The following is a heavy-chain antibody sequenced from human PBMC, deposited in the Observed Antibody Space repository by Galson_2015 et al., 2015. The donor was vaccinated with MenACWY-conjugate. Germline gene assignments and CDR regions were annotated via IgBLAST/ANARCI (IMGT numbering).Heavy chain of an antibody. CDR1: GASIISTKW. CDR3: ATQSAFSQDY. J-gene: IGHJ4*02. D-gene: IGHD3-3*01. V-gene: IGHV4-4*02. CDR2: THHSGRT. Sequence: LSLTCAVSGASIISTKWWSWVRQPPGKGLEWIAETHHSGRTNYNPSLKGRVIISVDKSKNQFALDLYSVTAADTAVYYCATQSAFSQDYWGQGTLVSVSS.